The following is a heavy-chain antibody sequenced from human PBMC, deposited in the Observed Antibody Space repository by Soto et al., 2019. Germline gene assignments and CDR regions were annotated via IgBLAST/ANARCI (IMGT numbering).Heavy chain of an antibody. CDR1: GVTLSNGGSA. D-gene: IGHD2-15*01. CDR2: ISHLETT. Sequence: SESRSPTCIVSGVTLSNGGSAWCWIRQYPGKGLEWLGFISHLETTYSNPSFKSRLSLSIARTRTQFSRRLSSMTAPAHAADFCARGGGYDSFDFWGQGIQVTVPQ. V-gene: IGHV4-30-2*06. CDR3: ARGGGYDSFDF. J-gene: IGHJ4*02.